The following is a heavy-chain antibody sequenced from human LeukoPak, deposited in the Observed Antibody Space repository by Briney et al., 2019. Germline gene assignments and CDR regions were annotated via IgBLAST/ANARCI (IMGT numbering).Heavy chain of an antibody. Sequence: GGSLRLSCVTSGFTFLNYAVHWVRQAPGKGLEWVAVMSYDGNNNYYADSVKGRFTLSRVSSKNTLYLQMDSLRPEDTAVYYCARATVNLAYSDYWGQGTLVTVSS. CDR2: MSYDGNNN. J-gene: IGHJ4*02. CDR1: GFTFLNYA. D-gene: IGHD4-17*01. V-gene: IGHV3-30-3*01. CDR3: ARATVNLAYSDY.